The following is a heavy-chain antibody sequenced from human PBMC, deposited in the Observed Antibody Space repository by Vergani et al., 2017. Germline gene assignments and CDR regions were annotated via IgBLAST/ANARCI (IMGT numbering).Heavy chain of an antibody. Sequence: EVQLLESGGGLVQPGGSLRLSCAASGFTFSSYAMSWVRQAPGKGLGWVSAISGSGGSTYYADSVKGRFTISRDNSKNTLYLQMNSLRAEDTAVYYCAKDRVVVITFDAFDMWGQGTMVTVSS. CDR2: ISGSGGST. D-gene: IGHD3-22*01. CDR3: AKDRVVVITFDAFDM. J-gene: IGHJ3*02. V-gene: IGHV3-23*01. CDR1: GFTFSSYA.